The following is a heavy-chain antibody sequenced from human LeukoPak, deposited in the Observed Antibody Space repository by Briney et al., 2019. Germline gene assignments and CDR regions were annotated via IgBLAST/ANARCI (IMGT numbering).Heavy chain of an antibody. CDR3: ARVRSSDFYFDYMDV. Sequence: ASVKVSCKATGYSLIGFYLHWVRQAPGQGLEWMGWINPNSGDTKNAEKFQGRVTMTKDTSINTAYMELNTLKSDDTAVYYRARVRSSDFYFDYMDVWGIGTTVIVS. V-gene: IGHV1-2*02. D-gene: IGHD3-22*01. CDR1: GYSLIGFY. J-gene: IGHJ6*03. CDR2: INPNSGDT.